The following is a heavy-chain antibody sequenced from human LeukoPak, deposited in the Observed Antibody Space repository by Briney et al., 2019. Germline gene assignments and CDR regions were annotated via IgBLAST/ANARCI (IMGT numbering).Heavy chain of an antibody. CDR2: ISGSGGST. D-gene: IGHD3-10*01. J-gene: IGHJ4*02. V-gene: IGHV3-23*01. CDR3: AGSPYYYGSGSYYGD. Sequence: PGGSLRLTCAASGFTFSSYAMSWVRQAPGKGLEGVSAISGSGGSTYYADSVKGRFTISRDNSKNTLYLQMNSLRAEDTAVYYCAGSPYYYGSGSYYGDWGQGTLVTVSS. CDR1: GFTFSSYA.